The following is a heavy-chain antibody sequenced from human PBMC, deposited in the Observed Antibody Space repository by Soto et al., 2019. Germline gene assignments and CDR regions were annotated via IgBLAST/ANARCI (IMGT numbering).Heavy chain of an antibody. CDR2: ITTGGETT. CDR3: ARDPQRRDGYNFDS. J-gene: IGHJ4*02. CDR1: GFIFTDYS. V-gene: IGHV3-11*01. D-gene: IGHD5-12*01. Sequence: QVQLVESGGGLVEPGGSLRLSCAASGFIFTDYSMAWIRQAPWKGLEWISYITTGGETTLYAASVEGRFTISRDNAKKALFLQMNSLRADDTAVYFCARDPQRRDGYNFDSWGQGTLVTVSS.